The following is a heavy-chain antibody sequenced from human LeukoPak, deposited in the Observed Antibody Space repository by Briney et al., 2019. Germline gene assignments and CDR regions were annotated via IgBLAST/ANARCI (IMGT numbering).Heavy chain of an antibody. Sequence: GGSLKLSCAASGFTFSSYAMSWVRQAPGKGLEWVSAISGSGGSTYYADSVKGRFTISRDNSKNTLYLQMNSLRAEDTAVYYCAKDRGYYGSGSCPPPTDYWGQGTLVTVSS. CDR1: GFTFSSYA. CDR2: ISGSGGST. J-gene: IGHJ4*02. D-gene: IGHD3-10*01. V-gene: IGHV3-23*01. CDR3: AKDRGYYGSGSCPPPTDY.